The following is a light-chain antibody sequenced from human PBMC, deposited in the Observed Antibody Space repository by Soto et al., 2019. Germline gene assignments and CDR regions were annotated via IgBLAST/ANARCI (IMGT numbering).Light chain of an antibody. V-gene: IGKV3-15*01. CDR2: GVS. CDR3: QQYANWPPFT. CDR1: QSVGSS. J-gene: IGKJ3*01. Sequence: EIVMTQSPATLSVSPGERATLSCRASQSVGSSLAWYQQKPGQAPRLLLYGVSTRATAIPARFSGSGSGTEFTLTISGLQSEDFAVYYCQQYANWPPFTFGPGTKVDV.